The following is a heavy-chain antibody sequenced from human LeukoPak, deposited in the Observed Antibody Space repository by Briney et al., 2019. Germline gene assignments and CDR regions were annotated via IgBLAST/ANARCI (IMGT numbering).Heavy chain of an antibody. J-gene: IGHJ6*02. CDR3: ARQPPQYYGMDV. D-gene: IGHD1-14*01. V-gene: IGHV4-4*07. CDR1: GVSFSNYY. Sequence: SETLSLTCTVSGVSFSNYYWSWLRQPAGKGLEWLGRIYTSGSTNYNPSVKSRATMSVDTSNNQFSLKLTSVTAADTAVYYCARQPPQYYGMDVWGQGTTVTVSS. CDR2: IYTSGST.